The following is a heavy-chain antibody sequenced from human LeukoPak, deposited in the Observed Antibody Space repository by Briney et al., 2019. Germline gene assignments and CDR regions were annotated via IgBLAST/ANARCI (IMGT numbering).Heavy chain of an antibody. D-gene: IGHD3-3*01. J-gene: IGHJ5*02. CDR2: ISGSGDYT. CDR3: AKPSGILRFTNPRP. Sequence: PGGSLRLSCAASGFTFSTYAMSWVRQAPGKGLEWVSGISGSGDYTYYADSVKGRFTISRDNSKNTLYLQMNSLRAEDTAVYYCAKPSGILRFTNPRPGGRGTRVTASS. CDR1: GFTFSTYA. V-gene: IGHV3-23*01.